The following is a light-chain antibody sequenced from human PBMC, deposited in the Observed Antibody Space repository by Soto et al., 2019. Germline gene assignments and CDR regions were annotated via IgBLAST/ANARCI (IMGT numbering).Light chain of an antibody. CDR1: SGHSSYI. Sequence: QPVLTQSSSASASLGSSVKLTCTLSSGHSSYIIAWHQQQPGKAPRYLMKLEGSGSYNKGSGVPDRFSGSSSGADRYLTISNLQSEDEADYYCENWDSNTRVFGGGTQLTVL. J-gene: IGLJ3*02. V-gene: IGLV4-60*03. CDR2: LEGSGSY. CDR3: ENWDSNTRV.